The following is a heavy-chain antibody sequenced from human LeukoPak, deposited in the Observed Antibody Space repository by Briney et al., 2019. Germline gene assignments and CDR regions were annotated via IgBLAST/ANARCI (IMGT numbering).Heavy chain of an antibody. CDR3: ARAPPYYDILTGYYPRYYFDY. D-gene: IGHD3-9*01. CDR1: GGSISSSSYY. V-gene: IGHV4-39*07. J-gene: IGHJ4*02. CDR2: IYYSGST. Sequence: SETLSLTCTVSGGSISSSSYYWGWIRQPPGNGLEWFGSIYYSGSTYYNPSLKSRVTISVGTSKNQFSLKLSSVTAADTAVYYCARAPPYYDILTGYYPRYYFDYWGQGTLVTVSS.